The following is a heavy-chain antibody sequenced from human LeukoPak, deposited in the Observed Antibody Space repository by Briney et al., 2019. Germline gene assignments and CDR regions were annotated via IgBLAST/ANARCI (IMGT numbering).Heavy chain of an antibody. CDR2: IRYDGSNK. CDR1: GFTFSSYG. CDR3: AKGQLWLLDY. J-gene: IGHJ4*02. D-gene: IGHD5-18*01. V-gene: IGHV3-30*02. Sequence: QPGGSLRLSCAASGFTFSSYGMHWVRQAPGKGLEWVAFIRYDGSNKYYADSVKGRFAISRDNSKNTLYLQMNSLRAEDTAVYYCAKGQLWLLDYWGQGTLVTVSS.